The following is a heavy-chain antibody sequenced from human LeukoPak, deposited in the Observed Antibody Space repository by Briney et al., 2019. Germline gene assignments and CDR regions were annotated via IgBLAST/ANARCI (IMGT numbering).Heavy chain of an antibody. CDR1: GFNFGTYA. D-gene: IGHD4-11*01. Sequence: TGGSLRLSCAASGFNFGTYAMNWVRQAPGKGLEWVSSISGSAGSTYYADSVKGRFTISRDNSKNTLYLQMNSLRAEDTAVYYCARDYGNIDYWGQGTLVTVSS. CDR2: ISGSAGST. CDR3: ARDYGNIDY. J-gene: IGHJ4*02. V-gene: IGHV3-23*01.